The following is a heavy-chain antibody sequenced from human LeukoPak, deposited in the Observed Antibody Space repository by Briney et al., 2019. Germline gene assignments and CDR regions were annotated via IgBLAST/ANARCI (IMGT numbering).Heavy chain of an antibody. V-gene: IGHV3-66*01. J-gene: IGHJ6*02. Sequence: GGSLRPSCAASGFTVSSNYMSWVRQAPGKGLEWVSVIYSGGSTYYADSVKGRFTISRDNSKNTLYLQMNSLRAEDTAVYYCAREYGGNFPYYYYYGMDVWGQGTTVTVSS. CDR3: AREYGGNFPYYYYYGMDV. CDR1: GFTVSSNY. CDR2: IYSGGST. D-gene: IGHD4-23*01.